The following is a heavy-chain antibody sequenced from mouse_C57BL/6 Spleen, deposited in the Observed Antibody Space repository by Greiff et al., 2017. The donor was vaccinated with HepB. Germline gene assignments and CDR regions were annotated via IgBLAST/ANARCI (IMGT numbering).Heavy chain of an antibody. D-gene: IGHD1-1*01. J-gene: IGHJ2*01. CDR1: GFTFSSYA. V-gene: IGHV5-4*01. CDR2: ISDGGSYT. Sequence: DVKLQESGGGLVKPGGSLKLSCAASGFTFSSYAMSWVRQTPEKRLEWVATISDGGSYTYYPDNVKGRFTISRDNAKNNLYLQMSHLKSEDTAMYYCARDENYGSSYGYWGQGTTLTVSS. CDR3: ARDENYGSSYGY.